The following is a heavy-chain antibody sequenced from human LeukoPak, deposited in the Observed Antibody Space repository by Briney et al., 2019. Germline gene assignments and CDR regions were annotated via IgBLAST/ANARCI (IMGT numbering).Heavy chain of an antibody. CDR2: IIPILGIA. J-gene: IGHJ4*02. V-gene: IGHV1-69*04. D-gene: IGHD2-2*01. Sequence: ASVKVSCKASGGTFSSYAIRWVRQAPGQGLEWMGRIIPILGIANYAQKFQGRVTITADKSTSTAYMEMSSLRSEDTAVYYCAGRYCSSTSCYGLDYWGQGTLVTVSS. CDR3: AGRYCSSTSCYGLDY. CDR1: GGTFSSYA.